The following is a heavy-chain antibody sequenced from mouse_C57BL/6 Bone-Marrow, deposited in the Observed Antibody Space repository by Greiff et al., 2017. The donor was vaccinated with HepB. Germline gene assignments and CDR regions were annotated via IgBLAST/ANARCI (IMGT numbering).Heavy chain of an antibody. CDR1: GYTFPDYY. Sequence: VQLQQSGPVLVKPGASVKMSCKASGYTFPDYYMNWVKQSHGKSLEWIGVINPYNGGTSYNQKFKGKATLTVDKSSSTAYMELNSLTSEDSAVYYCATTGTGWFAYWGQGTLVTVSA. J-gene: IGHJ3*01. D-gene: IGHD4-1*02. V-gene: IGHV1-19*01. CDR3: ATTGTGWFAY. CDR2: INPYNGGT.